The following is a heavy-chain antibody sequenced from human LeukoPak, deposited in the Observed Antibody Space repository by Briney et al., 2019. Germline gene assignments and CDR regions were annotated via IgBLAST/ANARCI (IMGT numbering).Heavy chain of an antibody. CDR2: IRYDGSDK. D-gene: IGHD4-17*01. J-gene: IGHJ4*02. CDR3: AKDLSGFQRYGDY. Sequence: GGSLRLSCAASGFSFSSYGMYWVRQAPGKGLEWVAFIRYDGSDKYYADSVKGRFTISRDNSKNTLFLEMNSLRAEDTALCYCAKDLSGFQRYGDYWGQGTLVTVSS. CDR1: GFSFSSYG. V-gene: IGHV3-30*02.